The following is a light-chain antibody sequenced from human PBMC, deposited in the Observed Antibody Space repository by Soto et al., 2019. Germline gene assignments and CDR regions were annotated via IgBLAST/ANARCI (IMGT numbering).Light chain of an antibody. CDR2: TND. CDR1: FSNIGSNY. CDR3: AVWDDSLRGWV. J-gene: IGLJ3*02. Sequence: QSVLTQPPSASGTPGQRVTISCSGRFSNIGSNYVYWYQQLPGTAPKLLIFTNDQRTSGVPGRFSGSKSGTSASLAISGLRSEDEGDYYCAVWDDSLRGWVFGGGTKLTVL. V-gene: IGLV1-47*02.